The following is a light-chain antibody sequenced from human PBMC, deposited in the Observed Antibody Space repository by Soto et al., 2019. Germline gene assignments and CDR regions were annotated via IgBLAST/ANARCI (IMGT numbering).Light chain of an antibody. CDR3: QQYYRWPQT. J-gene: IGKJ1*01. CDR2: AAS. CDR1: QSLSFN. V-gene: IGKV3-15*01. Sequence: ENVLTQSPDTLSLSPGERATLSCRASQSLSFNLAWYQQKPGQAPRLLIYAASTRATGIPARFSGSGPGTEFTLTISSLQSEDFAVYYCQQYYRWPQTFGQGTKVDIK.